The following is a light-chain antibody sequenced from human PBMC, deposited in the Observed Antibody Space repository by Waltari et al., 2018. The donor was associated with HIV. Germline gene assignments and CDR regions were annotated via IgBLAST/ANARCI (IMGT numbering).Light chain of an antibody. CDR2: RDS. V-gene: IGLV3-25*03. CDR1: ELANQH. CDR3: QAAAPSGTSVA. J-gene: IGLJ2*01. Sequence: SSDLTQAPSVSVSPGQTASISCSGHELANQHVHWYLEKAGQAPVLVISRDSDRPLGLPVRFSGSRSGSLATLTITGVLAADEADYYCQAAAPSGTSVAFGGGTKLTVL.